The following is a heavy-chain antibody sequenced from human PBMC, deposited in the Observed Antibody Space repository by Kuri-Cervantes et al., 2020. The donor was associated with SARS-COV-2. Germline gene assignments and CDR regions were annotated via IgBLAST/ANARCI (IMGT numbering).Heavy chain of an antibody. V-gene: IGHV3-30*18. D-gene: IGHD1-26*01. J-gene: IGHJ4*02. CDR1: GFTFSSYD. Sequence: GESLKISFAASGFTFSSYDMHWVRQAPGKGLEWVAVISYDGSNKYYADSVKGRFTISRDNSKNTLYLQMNSLRAEDTAVYYCAKGGGPGSYIPLDYWGQGTLVTVSS. CDR3: AKGGGPGSYIPLDY. CDR2: ISYDGSNK.